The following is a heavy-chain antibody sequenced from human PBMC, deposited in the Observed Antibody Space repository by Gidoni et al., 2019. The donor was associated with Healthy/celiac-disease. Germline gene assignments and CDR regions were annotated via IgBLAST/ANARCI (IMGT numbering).Heavy chain of an antibody. CDR3: ARESPTARGDAFDI. CDR2: ISSSGSTI. J-gene: IGHJ3*02. Sequence: VSGAASGFTFSDYYMSWIRQAPGKGLEWVSYISSSGSTIYYADSVKGRFTISRDNAKNSLYLQMNSLRAEDTAVYYCARESPTARGDAFDIWGQGTMVTVSS. V-gene: IGHV3-11*01. CDR1: GFTFSDYY.